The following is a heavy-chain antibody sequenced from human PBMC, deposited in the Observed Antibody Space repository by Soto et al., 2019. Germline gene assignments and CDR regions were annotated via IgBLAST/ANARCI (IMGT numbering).Heavy chain of an antibody. CDR3: SKARSSWHTIDY. CDR2: ISYDGSNK. Sequence: GGSLRLSCAASGFTFSNYGIHWVRQAPGKGLEWVAVISYDGSNKYYADSVKGRFTISRDNSKNTLYLQMNSLRAEDTAVYYCSKARSSWHTIDYWGQGTLVTVSS. D-gene: IGHD6-13*01. CDR1: GFTFSNYG. J-gene: IGHJ4*02. V-gene: IGHV3-30*18.